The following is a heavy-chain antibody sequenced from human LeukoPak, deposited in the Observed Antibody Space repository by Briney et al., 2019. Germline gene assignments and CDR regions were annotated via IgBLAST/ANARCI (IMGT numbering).Heavy chain of an antibody. D-gene: IGHD1-14*01. J-gene: IGHJ5*02. CDR2: IYYSGST. V-gene: IGHV4-30-4*01. Sequence: TLSLTCSVSGGSISSGDYYWSWIRQPPGKGLEWIGYIYYSGSTYYNPSLKGRVTISVDTSKNQFSLKLSSVTAADTAVYYCARGSTENWFDPWGQGTLVTVSS. CDR3: ARGSTENWFDP. CDR1: GGSISSGDYY.